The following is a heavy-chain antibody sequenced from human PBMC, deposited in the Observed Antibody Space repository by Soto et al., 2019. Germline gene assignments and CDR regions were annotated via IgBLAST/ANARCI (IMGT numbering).Heavy chain of an antibody. CDR3: ARRQNWKNLFDT. Sequence: PSEPLSLTCTVSGGSITNNYWSWIRQSPGKGLEWIGCSYYSGSTSYNPSLRSRVTLSLDTSKTQFSLRVRSVTAADTAVYYCARRQNWKNLFDTWGQGNLVTVSS. J-gene: IGHJ5*02. CDR1: GGSITNNY. CDR2: SYYSGST. D-gene: IGHD1-1*01. V-gene: IGHV4-59*08.